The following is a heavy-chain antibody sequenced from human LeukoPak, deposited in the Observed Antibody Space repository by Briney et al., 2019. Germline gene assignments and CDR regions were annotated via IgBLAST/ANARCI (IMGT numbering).Heavy chain of an antibody. CDR1: GGSINGGSCY. J-gene: IGHJ2*01. CDR3: ARDRNWGRGYFDL. D-gene: IGHD3-16*01. V-gene: IGHV4-61*09. Sequence: SQTLSLTCSVSGGSINGGSCYWSWIRQPAGKPLEWIGHIFTTGSTSYNPSLRTRVTISEDSSKDQFSLNLKSVTAADTAVYYCARDRNWGRGYFDLWGRGTLVIVSS. CDR2: IFTTGST.